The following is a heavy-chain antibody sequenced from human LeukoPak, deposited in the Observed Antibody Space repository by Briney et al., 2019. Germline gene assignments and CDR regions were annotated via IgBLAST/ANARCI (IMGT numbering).Heavy chain of an antibody. J-gene: IGHJ4*02. V-gene: IGHV1-2*02. Sequence: ASVKVSCKASGYTFTGYYVHWVRQAPGQGLEWMGWINPNIGGTHYTQKFQGRVTMTRDTSITTAYMELSRLESDDTAVYCCARVAYYSFWSNYNYSPHLYYWGQGTLVTVSS. CDR1: GYTFTGYY. CDR2: INPNIGGT. D-gene: IGHD3-3*01. CDR3: ARVAYYSFWSNYNYSPHLYY.